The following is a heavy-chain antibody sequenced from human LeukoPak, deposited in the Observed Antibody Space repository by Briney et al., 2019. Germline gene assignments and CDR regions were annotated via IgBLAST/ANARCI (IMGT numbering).Heavy chain of an antibody. D-gene: IGHD6-19*01. J-gene: IGHJ5*02. V-gene: IGHV1-2*02. Sequence: GASVKVSCKASAYTXTDYYMHWVRQAPGQGLEWMAWINPNNGDATYAQNFRGRVTMTRDTSISTAYMELSSLRSDDTALYHCARGRGVSSGPKNWFDPWGQGTLVTVSS. CDR1: AYTXTDYY. CDR2: INPNNGDA. CDR3: ARGRGVSSGPKNWFDP.